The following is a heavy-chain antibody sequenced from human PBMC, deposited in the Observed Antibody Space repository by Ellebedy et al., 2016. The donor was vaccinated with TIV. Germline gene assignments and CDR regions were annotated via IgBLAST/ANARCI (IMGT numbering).Heavy chain of an antibody. V-gene: IGHV3-7*01. D-gene: IGHD3-22*01. CDR1: GFTFSSYW. CDR3: ARDDPYDSSGPTPDYFDY. Sequence: GESLKISCAASGFTFSSYWMSWVRQAPGKGLEWVANIKQDGSEKYYVDSVKGRFTISRDNAKNSLYLQMNSLRAEDTAVYYCARDDPYDSSGPTPDYFDYWGQGTLVTVSS. CDR2: IKQDGSEK. J-gene: IGHJ4*02.